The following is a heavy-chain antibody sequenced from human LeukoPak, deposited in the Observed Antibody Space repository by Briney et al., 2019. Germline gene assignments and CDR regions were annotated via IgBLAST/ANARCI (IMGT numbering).Heavy chain of an antibody. V-gene: IGHV1-46*01. Sequence: GSSVNVSCMASGYTFTSYHLHLVRQAPGPGLEWTGIVNPSGGCPNYAQQFQGRVTMTSDITTIKVNVELSSLSSEATALYYCARAQGSYYHYYMDVWGKGTTVTVSS. CDR2: VNPSGGCP. D-gene: IGHD1-26*01. J-gene: IGHJ6*03. CDR3: ARAQGSYYHYYMDV. CDR1: GYTFTSYH.